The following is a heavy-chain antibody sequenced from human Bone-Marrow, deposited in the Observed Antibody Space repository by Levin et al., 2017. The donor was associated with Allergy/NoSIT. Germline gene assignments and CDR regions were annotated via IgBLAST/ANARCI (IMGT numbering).Heavy chain of an antibody. V-gene: IGHV3-11*01. J-gene: IGHJ4*02. D-gene: IGHD1-26*01. CDR2: ISSYGNTI. CDR3: ARGIIVGTTTTFDN. Sequence: GESLKISCAASGFTFGDYYMSWIRQAPGKGLEWVSYISSYGNTIYYADSVKGRFTISRDNAENSLYLQVNSLRDEDTALYYCARGIIVGTTTTFDNWGQGTLVTVSS. CDR1: GFTFGDYY.